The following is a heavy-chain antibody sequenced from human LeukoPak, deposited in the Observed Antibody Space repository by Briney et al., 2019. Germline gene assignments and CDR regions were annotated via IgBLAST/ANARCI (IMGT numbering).Heavy chain of an antibody. J-gene: IGHJ4*02. CDR1: GYTFTSYY. V-gene: IGHV1-46*01. Sequence: AASVKVSCKASGYTFTSYYMHWVRQAPGQGLEWMGIINPSGGSTSYAQKFQGRVTMTRDTSTSTVYMELSSLRSEDTAVYYCARDTRPLDTVVVPAARKDEDLWGQGTLVTVSS. CDR3: ARDTRPLDTVVVPAARKDEDL. D-gene: IGHD2-2*01. CDR2: INPSGGST.